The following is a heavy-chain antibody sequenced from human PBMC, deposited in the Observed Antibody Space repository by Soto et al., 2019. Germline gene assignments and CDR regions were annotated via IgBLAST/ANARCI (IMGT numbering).Heavy chain of an antibody. D-gene: IGHD2-15*01. V-gene: IGHV4-39*07. CDR2: IYYSGST. CDR1: GGSLSSSSYY. J-gene: IGHJ5*02. CDR3: ARARYCSGGSCYWFDP. Sequence: SETLSLTCTVSGGSLSSSSYYWGWIRQPPGKGLEWIGSIYYSGSTNYNPSLKSRVTISVDTSKNQFSLKLSSVTAADTAVYYCARARYCSGGSCYWFDPWGQGTLVTVSS.